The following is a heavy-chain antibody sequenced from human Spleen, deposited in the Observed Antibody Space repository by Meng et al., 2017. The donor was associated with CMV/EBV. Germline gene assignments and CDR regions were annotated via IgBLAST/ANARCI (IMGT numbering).Heavy chain of an antibody. CDR2: IRYDGINK. J-gene: IGHJ4*02. Sequence: GGSLRLSCTTSGFTFSGYDMYWVCQAPGKGLEWVAYIRYDGINKYYRDSVKGRFTISRDNSKNTLHLQMDSLRTEDTAMYYCAKARDYYDSSGLYYFDYWGQGTLVTVS. CDR1: GFTFSGYD. CDR3: AKARDYYDSSGLYYFDY. D-gene: IGHD3-22*01. V-gene: IGHV3-30*02.